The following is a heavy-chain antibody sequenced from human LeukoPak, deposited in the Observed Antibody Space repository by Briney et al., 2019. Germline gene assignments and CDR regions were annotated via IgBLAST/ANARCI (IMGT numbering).Heavy chain of an antibody. CDR1: GFTLSTCG. J-gene: IGHJ4*02. Sequence: GGSLRLSCAASGFTLSTCGMHWVRQAPGKGLEWVAMISHDGNSKQYADFARGRFTISRDNSKNTLYLEMNSLRTEDTAVYYCATPGGHSSSKLDYWGQGTLVTVSS. CDR3: ATPGGHSSSKLDY. D-gene: IGHD6-6*01. CDR2: ISHDGNSK. V-gene: IGHV3-30*03.